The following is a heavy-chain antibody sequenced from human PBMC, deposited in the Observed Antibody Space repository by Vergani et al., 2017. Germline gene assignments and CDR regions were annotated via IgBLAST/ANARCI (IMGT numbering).Heavy chain of an antibody. CDR2: INHSGRT. Sequence: QVQLQQWGAGLLKPSETLSLTCAVYGGSFSGYYWSWIRQPPGKGLEWIGEINHSGRTNYNPSLKSGVTISVEKSKNQFSLKLSSVTAADTAVYYCARRVGTLDYWGQGTLVTVSS. J-gene: IGHJ4*02. CDR3: ARRVGTLDY. D-gene: IGHD4-23*01. CDR1: GGSFSGYY. V-gene: IGHV4-34*01.